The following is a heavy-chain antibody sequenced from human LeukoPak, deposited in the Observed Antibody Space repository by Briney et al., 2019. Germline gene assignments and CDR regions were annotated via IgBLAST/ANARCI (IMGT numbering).Heavy chain of an antibody. CDR2: INHSGST. CDR3: AREFYDNAFDI. Sequence: SETLSLTCAVYGGSFSGYYWSWIRQPPGKGLEWTGEINHSGSTNYNPSLKSRVTISVDTSKNQFSLKLSSVTAADTAVYYCAREFYDNAFDIWGQGTMVTVSS. CDR1: GGSFSGYY. D-gene: IGHD3-22*01. V-gene: IGHV4-34*01. J-gene: IGHJ3*02.